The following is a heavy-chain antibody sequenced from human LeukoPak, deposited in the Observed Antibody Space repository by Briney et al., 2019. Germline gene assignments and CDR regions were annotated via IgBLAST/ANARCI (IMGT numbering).Heavy chain of an antibody. Sequence: GGSLRLSCLTSGFTFTTSYMVWVRQAPGKGLEWVAGMNPDGTTVHYVDSVKGRFTVSRDNAKNSLYLQMNNLRVEDTAVYYCARDPAFGAIDYWGQGTLVTV. CDR1: GFTFTTSY. V-gene: IGHV3-7*01. CDR3: ARDPAFGAIDY. D-gene: IGHD3-10*01. CDR2: MNPDGTTV. J-gene: IGHJ4*02.